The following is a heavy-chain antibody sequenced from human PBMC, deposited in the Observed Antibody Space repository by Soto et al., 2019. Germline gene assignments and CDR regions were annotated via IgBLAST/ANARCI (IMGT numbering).Heavy chain of an antibody. Sequence: QVQLQQWGAGLLKASETPSLTCAVYGVSFSNYYWSWIRQPPGKGLEWIGEINHSGSTKYNPALKSRVTISVDTSKNQFSLKLTSVTAADTAVYYCVRVRRDLSGSYYPWGQGTLVTVSS. CDR1: GVSFSNYY. J-gene: IGHJ5*02. CDR3: VRVRRDLSGSYYP. V-gene: IGHV4-34*01. D-gene: IGHD1-26*01. CDR2: INHSGST.